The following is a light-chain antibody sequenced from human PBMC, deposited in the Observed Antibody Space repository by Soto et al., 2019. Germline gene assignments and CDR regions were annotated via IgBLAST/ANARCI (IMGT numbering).Light chain of an antibody. CDR2: GNS. J-gene: IGLJ2*01. Sequence: QSVLTQPPSVSGAPGQRVTISCTGSSSNIGAGYDVHWYQQLPGTAPKLLISGNSNRPSGVPDRFSGSKSGTSASLAITGLQAEDEADYYCQSYDSSLSAHVVFGGGTKMTVL. V-gene: IGLV1-40*01. CDR3: QSYDSSLSAHVV. CDR1: SSNIGAGYD.